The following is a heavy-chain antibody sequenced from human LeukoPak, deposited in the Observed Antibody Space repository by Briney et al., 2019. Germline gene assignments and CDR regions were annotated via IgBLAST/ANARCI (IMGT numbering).Heavy chain of an antibody. Sequence: GTSVKVSCKASGFTFTSSAVQWVRQARGQRLEWIGWIVVGSGNTNYAQKFQERVTITRDMSTSTAYMELSSLRSEDTAVYYCAADGSTAQPVGVDAFDIWGQGTMVTVSS. J-gene: IGHJ3*02. CDR1: GFTFTSSA. CDR2: IVVGSGNT. D-gene: IGHD6-6*01. CDR3: AADGSTAQPVGVDAFDI. V-gene: IGHV1-58*01.